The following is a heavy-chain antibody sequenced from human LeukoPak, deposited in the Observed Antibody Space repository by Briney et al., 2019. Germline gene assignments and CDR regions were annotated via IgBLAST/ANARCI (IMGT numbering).Heavy chain of an antibody. CDR1: GGTFSSYA. Sequence: SVKVPCKASGGTFSSYAISWVRQAPGHGLEWMGGIIPIFGTAHYAQKCQGRVTITADESTRTPYMELSSLRSEDTAVYYCASGYYLGSGSSDYWGQGTLVTVSS. D-gene: IGHD3-10*01. V-gene: IGHV1-69*13. J-gene: IGHJ4*02. CDR2: IIPIFGTA. CDR3: ASGYYLGSGSSDY.